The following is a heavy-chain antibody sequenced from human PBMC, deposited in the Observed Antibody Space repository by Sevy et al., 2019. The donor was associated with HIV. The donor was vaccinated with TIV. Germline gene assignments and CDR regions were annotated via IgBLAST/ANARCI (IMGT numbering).Heavy chain of an antibody. CDR2: IYTSGST. CDR1: GGSISSYY. J-gene: IGHJ3*02. Sequence: SETLSLTCTVSGGSISSYYWSWIRQPAGKGLEWIGCIYTSGSTNYNPSLKSRVTMSVDTSKNQFSLKLSSVTAADTAVYYCARGRYSSGWFDAFDIWGQRTMVTVSS. D-gene: IGHD6-19*01. CDR3: ARGRYSSGWFDAFDI. V-gene: IGHV4-4*07.